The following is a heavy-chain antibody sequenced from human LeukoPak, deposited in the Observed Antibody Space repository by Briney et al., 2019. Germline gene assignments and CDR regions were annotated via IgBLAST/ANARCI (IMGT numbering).Heavy chain of an antibody. Sequence: GGSLRLSCAASGFTFSSYGMHWVRQAPGKGLEWVAVISYDGSNKYYADSVKGRFTISRDNSKNTLYLQMNSLRAEDTAVYYCARLLYRSDGHEYYDILTGYRRGYYFDYWGQGTLVTVSS. D-gene: IGHD3-9*01. CDR1: GFTFSSYG. J-gene: IGHJ4*02. CDR3: ARLLYRSDGHEYYDILTGYRRGYYFDY. V-gene: IGHV3-30*03. CDR2: ISYDGSNK.